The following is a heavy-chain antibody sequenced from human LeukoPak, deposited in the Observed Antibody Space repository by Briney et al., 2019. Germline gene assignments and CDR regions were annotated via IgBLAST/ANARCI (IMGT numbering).Heavy chain of an antibody. CDR2: IYTSGGT. J-gene: IGHJ3*02. CDR3: AGEVGGSDAFDI. Sequence: SETLSLTCTVSGGSISSYYWSWIRQPAGRGLEWIGRIYTSGGTNSNPSLKSRVTVSVDTSNNQFSLRLSSVTAADTAVYYCAGEVGGSDAFDIWGQGTMVTVSS. CDR1: GGSISSYY. V-gene: IGHV4-4*07. D-gene: IGHD1-26*01.